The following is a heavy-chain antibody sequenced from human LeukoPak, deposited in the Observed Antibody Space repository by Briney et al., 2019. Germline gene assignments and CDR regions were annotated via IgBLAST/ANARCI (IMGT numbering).Heavy chain of an antibody. J-gene: IGHJ5*02. CDR1: GGSISSSNW. CDR3: ARVPAVHCSSTSCPGSWFDP. D-gene: IGHD2-2*01. CDR2: IYHSGST. Sequence: PSGTLSLTCAVSGGSISSSNWWSWVRQPPGKGLEWIGEIYHSGSTNYNPSLKSRVTISVDKSKNQFSLKLSSVTAADTAVYYCARVPAVHCSSTSCPGSWFDPWGQGTLVTVSS. V-gene: IGHV4-4*02.